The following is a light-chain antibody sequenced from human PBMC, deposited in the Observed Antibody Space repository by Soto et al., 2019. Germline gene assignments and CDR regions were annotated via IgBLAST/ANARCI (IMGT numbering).Light chain of an antibody. CDR1: QSIVHSNGNTY. Sequence: VVMTQSPLSLPVTLGQPASISCRSGQSIVHSNGNTYLSWFQWRPGQSPRRLMYQVSHRDSGVPDRFRGSGSGTEFTLEISRVEAEDIGIYFCAQATYWPPFTFGQGTKVDIK. J-gene: IGKJ2*01. CDR2: QVS. V-gene: IGKV2-30*02. CDR3: AQATYWPPFT.